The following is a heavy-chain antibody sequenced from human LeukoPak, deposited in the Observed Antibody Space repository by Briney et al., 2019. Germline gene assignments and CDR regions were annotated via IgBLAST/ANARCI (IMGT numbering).Heavy chain of an antibody. V-gene: IGHV4-4*07. CDR2: IYTSGST. D-gene: IGHD5-24*01. CDR1: GGSISGSY. CDR3: ARATWPLTAVFDY. J-gene: IGHJ4*02. Sequence: SETLSLTCAVSGGSISGSYWSWIRQPAGKGLEWIGRIYTSGSTNYNPSLKSRVTMSVDTSKNQFSLKVSSVTAADTAVYYCARATWPLTAVFDYWGQGILVAVSS.